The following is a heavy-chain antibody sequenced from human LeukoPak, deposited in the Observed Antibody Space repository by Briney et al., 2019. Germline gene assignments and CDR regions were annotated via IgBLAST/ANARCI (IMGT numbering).Heavy chain of an antibody. CDR3: AKGPVSAIVGATTLDY. CDR2: IYYSGST. V-gene: IGHV4-30-4*01. J-gene: IGHJ4*02. CDR1: GGSISSGDYY. D-gene: IGHD1-26*01. Sequence: PSQTLSLTCTVSGGSISSGDYYWSWIRQPPGKGLEWIGDIYYSGSTNYNPSLKSRVTISVDTSKNQFSLKLSSVTAADTAVYYCAKGPVSAIVGATTLDYWGQGTLVTVSS.